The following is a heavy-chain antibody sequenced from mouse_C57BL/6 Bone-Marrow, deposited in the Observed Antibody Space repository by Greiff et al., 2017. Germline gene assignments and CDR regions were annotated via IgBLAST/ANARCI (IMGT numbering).Heavy chain of an antibody. CDR2: IDPSDSYT. D-gene: IGHD2-5*01. Sequence: VQLQQPGAELVMPGASVKLSCKASGYTFTSYWMHWVKQRPGQGLEWIGEIDPSDSYTNYNQKFKGKSTLTVDKSSSTAYMQLSSLTSEDSAVSYCARDSNYVWFAYWGQGTLVTVSA. CDR1: GYTFTSYW. V-gene: IGHV1-69*01. CDR3: ARDSNYVWFAY. J-gene: IGHJ3*01.